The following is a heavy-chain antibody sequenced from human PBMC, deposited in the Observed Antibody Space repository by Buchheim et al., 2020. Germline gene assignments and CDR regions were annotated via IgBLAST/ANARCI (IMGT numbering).Heavy chain of an antibody. V-gene: IGHV3-33*01. CDR1: GFTFSSYG. J-gene: IGHJ4*02. Sequence: QVQLVESGGGVVQPGRSLRLSCAASGFTFSSYGMHWVRQAPGKGLEWVAVIWYDGSNKYYADSVKGRFTIFRDNSKHTLYLQMNSLRAEDTAVYYCARDRGGNSGDNFDYWGQGTL. CDR2: IWYDGSNK. D-gene: IGHD4-23*01. CDR3: ARDRGGNSGDNFDY.